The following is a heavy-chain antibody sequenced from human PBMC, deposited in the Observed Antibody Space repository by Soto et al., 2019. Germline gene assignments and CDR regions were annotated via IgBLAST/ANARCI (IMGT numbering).Heavy chain of an antibody. CDR1: GDSISSADYF. CDR2: IFHSGTT. CDR3: AREPYLPTARNDF. V-gene: IGHV4-30-4*01. D-gene: IGHD4-17*01. Sequence: SETLSLTCSVSGDSISSADYFWTWIRQSPGKGLELMGYIFHSGTTYYNPSLKGRLLISIENSKIQFSLRLTSVAAADSAVYFCAREPYLPTARNDFWGPGTLVTVSS. J-gene: IGHJ4*02.